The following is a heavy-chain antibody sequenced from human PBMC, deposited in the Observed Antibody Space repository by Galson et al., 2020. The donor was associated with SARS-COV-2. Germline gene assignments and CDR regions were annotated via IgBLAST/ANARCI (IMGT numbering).Heavy chain of an antibody. V-gene: IGHV4-34*01. D-gene: IGHD6-19*01. CDR2: INHGGST. CDR3: ARRLYSSGYY. Sequence: ETSETLSLTCAVYGGSFSGYSWSWIRQPPGKGLEWIGEINHGGSTNYNPSLKSRVAISVDTSKNHFLLKLSSVTAADTAVYYCARRLYSSGYY. CDR1: GGSFSGYS. J-gene: IGHJ6*01.